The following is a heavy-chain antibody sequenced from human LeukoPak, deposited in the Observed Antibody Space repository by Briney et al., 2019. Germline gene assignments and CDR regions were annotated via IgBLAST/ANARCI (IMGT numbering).Heavy chain of an antibody. D-gene: IGHD6-19*01. V-gene: IGHV1-2*02. CDR3: ARGPGYSSGWYGVPGLDY. CDR1: GYTFTGYY. Sequence: ASVKVSCKASGYTFTGYYMHWVRQAPGQGLEWMGWINPNSGGTNYAQKFQGRVTMTRDTSISTAYMELSRLRSDDTAVYYCARGPGYSSGWYGVPGLDYWGQGTLVTVSS. J-gene: IGHJ4*02. CDR2: INPNSGGT.